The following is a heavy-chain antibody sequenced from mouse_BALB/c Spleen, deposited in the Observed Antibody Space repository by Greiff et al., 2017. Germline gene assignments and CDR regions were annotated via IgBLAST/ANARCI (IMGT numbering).Heavy chain of an antibody. CDR1: GYTFTSYY. Sequence: QVQLKESGPELVKPGASVRISCKASGYTFTSYYIHWVKQRPGQGLEWIGWIYPGNVNTKYNEKFKGKATLTADKSSSTAYMQLSSLTSEDSAVYFCARTLYGNFLAYWGQGTLVTVSA. V-gene: IGHV1S56*01. CDR3: ARTLYGNFLAY. CDR2: IYPGNVNT. D-gene: IGHD2-1*01. J-gene: IGHJ3*01.